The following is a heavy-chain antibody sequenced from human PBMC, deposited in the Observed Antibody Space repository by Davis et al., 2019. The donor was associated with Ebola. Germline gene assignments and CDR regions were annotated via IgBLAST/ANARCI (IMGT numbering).Heavy chain of an antibody. V-gene: IGHV3-11*01. CDR1: GFTFSDYY. D-gene: IGHD2-8*01. Sequence: PGGSLRLSCAASGFTFSDYYMSWIRQAPGKGLEWISYISSGGNTIYYADSVKGRFTVSRDNAKNSLYLQMNNLRAEDSAVYYCARMLTPRYCTPDGCYVEVFENWGQGTLVSVSS. J-gene: IGHJ4*02. CDR2: ISSGGNTI. CDR3: ARMLTPRYCTPDGCYVEVFEN.